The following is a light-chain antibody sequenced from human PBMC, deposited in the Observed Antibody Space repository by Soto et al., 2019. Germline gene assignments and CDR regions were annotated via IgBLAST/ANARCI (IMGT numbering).Light chain of an antibody. Sequence: QSALTQPASVSGSPGQSITISCTGTSSDVGGYNYVSWYQQRPGKAPKFMIYEVTNRPSGVSNRFYGSKSGNTASLTISGLLAEDEADYYCASYTSRGTRVFGTGTELTVL. CDR3: ASYTSRGTRV. CDR1: SSDVGGYNY. V-gene: IGLV2-14*01. CDR2: EVT. J-gene: IGLJ1*01.